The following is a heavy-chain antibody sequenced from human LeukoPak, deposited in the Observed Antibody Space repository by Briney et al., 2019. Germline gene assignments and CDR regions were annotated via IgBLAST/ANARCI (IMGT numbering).Heavy chain of an antibody. CDR3: ARIESAGTSDY. J-gene: IGHJ4*02. D-gene: IGHD6-19*01. V-gene: IGHV1-2*02. CDR2: INANSGGT. Sequence: ASVKVSYKASGGTFSNYAISWVRQAPGQGLEWMGWINANSGGTNYAQKFQGRVTMTRDTSISTAYMELSRLRSDDTAVYYCARIESAGTSDYWGQGTLVTVSS. CDR1: GGTFSNYA.